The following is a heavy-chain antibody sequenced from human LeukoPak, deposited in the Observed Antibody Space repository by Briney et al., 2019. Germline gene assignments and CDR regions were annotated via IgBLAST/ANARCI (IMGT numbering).Heavy chain of an antibody. CDR3: AREPTGYFDY. V-gene: IGHV3-23*01. CDR1: GFTFSTFT. D-gene: IGHD3-9*01. Sequence: GGSLRLSCAASGFTFSTFTMTWVRQAPGKGLEWVSSISGSGGSTYHADSVKGRFTISRDNSKNTLYLQMNSLRAEDTAVYYCAREPTGYFDYWGQGTLVTVSS. J-gene: IGHJ4*02. CDR2: ISGSGGST.